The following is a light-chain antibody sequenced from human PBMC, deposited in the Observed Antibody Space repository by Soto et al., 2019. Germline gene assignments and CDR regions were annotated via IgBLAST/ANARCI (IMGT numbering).Light chain of an antibody. V-gene: IGKV2-28*01. Sequence: DIVMTQSPLSLPVTPGEPASISCRSSQSLLHSNGYNYLHWYLQKPWQSPQLLIYLGSNRASGVPDRFRGSGSGTDFTLKIRRVEAEDVGVYYCMEALQTPRRTFGPGTKVDIK. CDR3: MEALQTPRRT. CDR2: LGS. J-gene: IGKJ1*01. CDR1: QSLLHSNGYNY.